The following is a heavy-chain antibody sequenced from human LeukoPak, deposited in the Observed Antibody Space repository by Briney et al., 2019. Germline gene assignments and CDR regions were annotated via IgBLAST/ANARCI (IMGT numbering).Heavy chain of an antibody. J-gene: IGHJ4*02. V-gene: IGHV4-59*01. Sequence: SETLSLTCTVSGGSISSYYWSWIRQPPGKGLEWVGFISNSGGTAYRPSLKSRVTISVDTSKSQFSLRLSSVTAADTAVYYCARDYSSSWGGGDYWGQGTLVTVSS. CDR3: ARDYSSSWGGGDY. CDR2: ISNSGGT. D-gene: IGHD6-13*01. CDR1: GGSISSYY.